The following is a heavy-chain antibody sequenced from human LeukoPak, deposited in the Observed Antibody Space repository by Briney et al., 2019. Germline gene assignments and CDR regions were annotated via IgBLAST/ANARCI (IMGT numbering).Heavy chain of an antibody. CDR1: GGSSSNYA. CDR2: LIPSFGAP. V-gene: IGHV1-69*06. J-gene: IGHJ4*02. D-gene: IGHD3-10*01. CDR3: ARGSKYYYASGSYSADY. Sequence: SVKVSCKASGGSSSNYAFNWVRQARGQGLEWMGSLIPSFGAPAYAPKFEDRITLTADKSTGKVYMELSSLRSDDTAFYYCARGSKYYYASGSYSADYWGQGTL.